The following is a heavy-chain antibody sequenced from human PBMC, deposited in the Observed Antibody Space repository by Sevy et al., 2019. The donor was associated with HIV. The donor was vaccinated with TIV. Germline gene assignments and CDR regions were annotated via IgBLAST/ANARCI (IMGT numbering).Heavy chain of an antibody. Sequence: ASVKVSCKASGGTFSSYAISWVRQAPGQGLEWMGGIIPIFGTANYAQKFQGRVTITADKSTSTAYVELSRLRSEDTDVYYCAGDAIPRGYSYGYDDYYMDVWGKGTTVTVSS. CDR2: IIPIFGTA. D-gene: IGHD5-18*01. CDR3: AGDAIPRGYSYGYDDYYMDV. J-gene: IGHJ6*03. V-gene: IGHV1-69*06. CDR1: GGTFSSYA.